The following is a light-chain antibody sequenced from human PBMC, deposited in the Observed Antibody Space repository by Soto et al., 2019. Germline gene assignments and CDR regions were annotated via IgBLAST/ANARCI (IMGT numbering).Light chain of an antibody. V-gene: IGLV2-14*01. Sequence: QSVLTQPASVSGSPGQSITISCTGTSSDFGDYNYVSWYQQHPGKAPKLMIYDVSDRPSGVSNRFSGSKSGNTASLTISGLQAEDEADYYCNSYTSSNTNVFGTGTKLTVL. J-gene: IGLJ1*01. CDR1: SSDFGDYNY. CDR3: NSYTSSNTNV. CDR2: DVS.